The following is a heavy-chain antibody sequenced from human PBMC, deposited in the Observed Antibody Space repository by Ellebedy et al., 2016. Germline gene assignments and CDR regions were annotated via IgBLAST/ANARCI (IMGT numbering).Heavy chain of an antibody. J-gene: IGHJ4*02. CDR2: INHSGST. Sequence: SETLSLTCTVSGGSISSGGYYWSWIRQPPGKGLEWIGEINHSGSTNYNPSLKSRVTISVDTSKNQFSLRLSSVTAADTAVYYCARLPIVATLTPRSPKDTDLKTFDYWGQGTLVTVSS. CDR1: GGSISSGGYY. D-gene: IGHD5-12*01. V-gene: IGHV4-39*07. CDR3: ARLPIVATLTPRSPKDTDLKTFDY.